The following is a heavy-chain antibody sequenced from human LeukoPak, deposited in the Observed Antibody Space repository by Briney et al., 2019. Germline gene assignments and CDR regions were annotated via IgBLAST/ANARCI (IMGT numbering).Heavy chain of an antibody. D-gene: IGHD1-26*01. CDR2: IKQDGSTK. V-gene: IGHV3-7*01. J-gene: IGHJ4*02. CDR1: GFTFANSW. Sequence: GGSLRLSCAASGFTFANSWMAWVRQARGKGLEWVANIKQDGSTKHYADSLKGRFTISRDNPKNSLFLQMNNLRADDTATYYCTRDTIGSLDYWGQGILVTVAS. CDR3: TRDTIGSLDY.